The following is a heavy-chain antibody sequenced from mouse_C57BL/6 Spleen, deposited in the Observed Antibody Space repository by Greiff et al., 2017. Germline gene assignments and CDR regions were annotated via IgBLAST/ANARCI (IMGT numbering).Heavy chain of an antibody. CDR3: ARDRNYGSSFPFAY. CDR1: GFTFSSYA. V-gene: IGHV5-4*01. Sequence: EVQVVESGGGLVKPGGSLKLSCAASGFTFSSYAMSWVRQTPDKRLEWVATISDGGSYTYYPDTVKGRFTISRDKAKNNRYLQMSHLKSEDTAMYYCARDRNYGSSFPFAYWGQGTLVTVSA. J-gene: IGHJ3*01. CDR2: ISDGGSYT. D-gene: IGHD1-1*01.